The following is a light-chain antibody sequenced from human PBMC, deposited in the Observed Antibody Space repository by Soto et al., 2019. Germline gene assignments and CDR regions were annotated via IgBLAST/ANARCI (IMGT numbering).Light chain of an antibody. J-gene: IGLJ1*01. CDR1: SSDVGSYNL. CDR3: CSFAGSTPFV. Sequence: QSVLTQPASVSGSPGQSITISCTGTSSDVGSYNLVSWYQQHPGKAPKVIIYEGRKRPSGVSNRFSGSKSGNTASLTISGLQAEDEADYYCCSFAGSTPFVFGTGTKVTAL. CDR2: EGR. V-gene: IGLV2-23*01.